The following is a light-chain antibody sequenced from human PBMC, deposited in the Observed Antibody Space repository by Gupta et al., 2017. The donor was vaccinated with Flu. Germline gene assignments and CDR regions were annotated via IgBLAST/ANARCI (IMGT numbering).Light chain of an antibody. V-gene: IGLV1-40*01. CDR2: DNT. CDR3: QSFDISLRIWV. CDR1: SSNIGAHYV. Sequence: SVLTQPPPVSGAPGQTVTISCSGSSSNIGAHYVVHWYQQLPGAAPKLLIYDNTKRPPGVPDRFSGSKSGTSASLVITGLQAEDEVDYYCQSFDISLRIWVFGGGTKLTVL. J-gene: IGLJ3*02.